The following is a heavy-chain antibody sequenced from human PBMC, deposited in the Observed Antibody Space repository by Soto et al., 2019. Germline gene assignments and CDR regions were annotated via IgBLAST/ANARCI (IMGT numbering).Heavy chain of an antibody. Sequence: EVQLLESGGGLVQPGGSLRLSCAASGFTFSSYAMSWVRQAPGKGLEWVSAITGSGGSTYSADSVKGRFTISRDNSKNTLYLQMNSLRAEDTAVYYCAKDLEWLQFYFDYWGQGTLVTVSS. CDR1: GFTFSSYA. CDR3: AKDLEWLQFYFDY. V-gene: IGHV3-23*01. CDR2: ITGSGGST. J-gene: IGHJ4*02. D-gene: IGHD5-12*01.